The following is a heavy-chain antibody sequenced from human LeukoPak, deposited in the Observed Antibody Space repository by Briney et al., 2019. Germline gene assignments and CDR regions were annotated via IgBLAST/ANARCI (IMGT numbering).Heavy chain of an antibody. Sequence: GGSLRLSCAASGFTFSSYWMSWVRQAPGKGLEWVASIDQDGSDKFSVDSVKGRFTIPRDNARNSMYLQMNGLRAEDTAVYYCARATLGWFDPWGQGTLVTVSS. CDR2: IDQDGSDK. CDR3: ARATLGWFDP. D-gene: IGHD7-27*01. J-gene: IGHJ5*02. V-gene: IGHV3-7*01. CDR1: GFTFSSYW.